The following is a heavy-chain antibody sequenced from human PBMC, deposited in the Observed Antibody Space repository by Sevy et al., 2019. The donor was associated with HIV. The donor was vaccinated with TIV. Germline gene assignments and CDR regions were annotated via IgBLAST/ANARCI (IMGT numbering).Heavy chain of an antibody. D-gene: IGHD1-26*01. Sequence: SETLSLTCSVSGGSLSGYYWSWIRQIPGKGLEWIGYVYYSGGTYYNPSLKNRVSISVDTSKKQFSLNLRSTTAADTAKYFCAGSFSSGSYRNWFDPWGQGVVVTVSS. J-gene: IGHJ5*02. CDR1: GGSLSGYY. CDR3: AGSFSSGSYRNWFDP. V-gene: IGHV4-59*03. CDR2: VYYSGGT.